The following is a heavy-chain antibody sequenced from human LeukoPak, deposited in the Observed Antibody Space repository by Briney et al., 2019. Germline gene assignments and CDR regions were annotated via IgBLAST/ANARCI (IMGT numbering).Heavy chain of an antibody. Sequence: GGSLRLSCAASGFTFSSYSMIWVRQGPGKGLEWVSSISGSGGYIYYADSVKGRFTISRDNAKNSLYLQMNSLRAEDTAVYYCARFRLSNYDILTGYYYYFDYWGQGTLVTVSS. D-gene: IGHD3-9*01. J-gene: IGHJ4*02. V-gene: IGHV3-21*01. CDR1: GFTFSSYS. CDR2: ISGSGGYI. CDR3: ARFRLSNYDILTGYYYYFDY.